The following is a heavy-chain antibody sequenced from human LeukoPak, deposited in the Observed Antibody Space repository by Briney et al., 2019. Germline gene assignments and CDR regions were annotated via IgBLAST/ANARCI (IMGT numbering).Heavy chain of an antibody. V-gene: IGHV1-46*01. J-gene: IGHJ5*02. Sequence: ASVKVSCKASGYTITNNYMHWVRQAPGQGLEWMGVINPSGTGTSYAQKFQGRITMSRDTSTSTVYMELSSLRSEDTAFYYCATDHSMANTAWWFDPWGQGTLVTVSS. CDR2: INPSGTGT. D-gene: IGHD5-24*01. CDR3: ATDHSMANTAWWFDP. CDR1: GYTITNNY.